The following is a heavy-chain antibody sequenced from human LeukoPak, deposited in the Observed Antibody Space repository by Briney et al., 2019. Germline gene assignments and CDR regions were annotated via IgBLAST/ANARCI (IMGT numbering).Heavy chain of an antibody. CDR1: GGSIGSSTYY. V-gene: IGHV4-39*07. Sequence: PSETLSLTCAVSGGSIGSSTYYWGWIRQPPGKGLEWIGSIYYSGTTHYNPSLKSRVTISVDMSKNQFSLKLSSMTAADTAVYYCASSRYSSSWYPDYWGQGTLVTVSS. J-gene: IGHJ4*02. CDR3: ASSRYSSSWYPDY. D-gene: IGHD6-13*01. CDR2: IYYSGTT.